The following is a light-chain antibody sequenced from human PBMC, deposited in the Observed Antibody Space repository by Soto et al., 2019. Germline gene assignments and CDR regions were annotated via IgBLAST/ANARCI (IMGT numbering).Light chain of an antibody. CDR3: QQYNNWPRT. Sequence: EIVLTQSPATLSLSPGERATLSCRASQTISSYLAWYQHKPGQAPRLLIYDTSNRATGIPARFSGSGSGTDFTLTITRLEPEDFAVYYCQQYNNWPRTFGQGTKVDIK. J-gene: IGKJ2*01. V-gene: IGKV3-11*01. CDR2: DTS. CDR1: QTISSY.